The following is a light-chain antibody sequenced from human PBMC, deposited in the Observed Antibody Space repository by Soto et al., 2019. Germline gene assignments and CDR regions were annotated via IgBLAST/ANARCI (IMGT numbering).Light chain of an antibody. Sequence: EIVLTQSPGTLSLSPGERATPSCRASQSVSSSYLAWYQQKPAQAPRLLIYGASSRATGIPDRFSGSGSGTDFTLTISRLEPEDCAVYYCQQYGNSPWTFGPGTKVDIK. CDR2: GAS. CDR1: QSVSSSY. V-gene: IGKV3-20*01. CDR3: QQYGNSPWT. J-gene: IGKJ3*01.